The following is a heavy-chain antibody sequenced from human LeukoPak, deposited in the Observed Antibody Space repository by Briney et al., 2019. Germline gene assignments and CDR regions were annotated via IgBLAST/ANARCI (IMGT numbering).Heavy chain of an antibody. CDR2: ISRGGGST. CDR3: AKTAHHYCSSNSCPYYYYGMDV. D-gene: IGHD2-2*01. CDR1: GFSFSSYA. Sequence: PGGSLRLSCAASGFSFSSYAMRWVRQAPGKGLEWVSAISRGGGSTYYADSVKGRFTISRDNSKNTLYLQMNSLRAEDTAVYYCAKTAHHYCSSNSCPYYYYGMDVWGKGTTVTVSS. V-gene: IGHV3-23*01. J-gene: IGHJ6*04.